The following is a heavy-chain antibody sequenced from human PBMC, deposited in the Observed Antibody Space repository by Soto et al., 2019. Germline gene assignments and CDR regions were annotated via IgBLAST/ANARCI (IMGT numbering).Heavy chain of an antibody. CDR2: VYYSGAT. CDR3: ARQTVPVTADNWFDP. J-gene: IGHJ5*02. Sequence: PSETLSLTCTVCGGSINNKSYYWGWIRQSPGKGLEWIGSVYYSGATYYNPSLKSRVTISVDTSKSQFSLNLRSMTAADTAVYYCARQTVPVTADNWFDPWGQGSLVTVSS. CDR1: GGSINNKSYY. D-gene: IGHD2-21*02. V-gene: IGHV4-39*01.